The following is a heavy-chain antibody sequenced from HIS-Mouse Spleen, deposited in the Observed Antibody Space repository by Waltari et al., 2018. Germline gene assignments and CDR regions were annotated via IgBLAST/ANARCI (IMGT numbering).Heavy chain of an antibody. J-gene: IGHJ4*02. Sequence: QVTLKESGPVLVKPTETLTLTCTVSGFSLSNARMGVSWIRQPPGKALEWLAHIFSNDEKSYSTSLKSRLTISKDTSKSQVVLTMTNMDPVDTATYYCARIRINSSGWSRYYFDYWGQGTLVTVSS. CDR3: ARIRINSSGWSRYYFDY. CDR1: GFSLSNARMG. V-gene: IGHV2-26*01. D-gene: IGHD6-19*01. CDR2: IFSNDEK.